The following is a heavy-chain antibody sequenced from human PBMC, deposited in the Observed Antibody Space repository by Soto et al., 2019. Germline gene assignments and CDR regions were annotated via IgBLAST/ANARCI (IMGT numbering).Heavy chain of an antibody. D-gene: IGHD1-26*01. Sequence: QVQLQESGPGLVKPSETLSLTCTVSGGSITNYYCSWFRQPPGKGLEWIGYIQYNGYSAYNLSLKRQGTMSVDTSKGQVSLMLESVTATVMAVYYFARHGLGSLHGLVDVCGQGTTVIVSS. CDR2: IQYNGYS. CDR3: ARHGLGSLHGLVDV. CDR1: GGSITNYY. J-gene: IGHJ6*02. V-gene: IGHV4-59*08.